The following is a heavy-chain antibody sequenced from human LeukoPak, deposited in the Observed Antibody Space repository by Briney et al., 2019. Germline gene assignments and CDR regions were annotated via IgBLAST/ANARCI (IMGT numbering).Heavy chain of an antibody. Sequence: GGSLRLSCAASGFTFTDYWMNWVRQAPGKGLEWVASIKQDGSDKYYVDSMKGRLTISRDNARDSLYLQMNSLRAGDTAVYYCARLGYSRGRAFDIWGQGTMVTVSS. V-gene: IGHV3-7*01. J-gene: IGHJ3*02. CDR2: IKQDGSDK. CDR1: GFTFTDYW. CDR3: ARLGYSRGRAFDI. D-gene: IGHD3-10*01.